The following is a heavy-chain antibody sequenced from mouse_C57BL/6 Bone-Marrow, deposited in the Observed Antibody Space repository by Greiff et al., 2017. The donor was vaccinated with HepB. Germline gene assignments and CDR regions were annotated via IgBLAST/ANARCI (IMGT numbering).Heavy chain of an antibody. CDR3: TRDGGWDYFDY. Sequence: EVMLVESGEGLVKPGGSLKLSCAASGFTFSSYAMSWVRQTPEKRLEWVAYISSGGDYIYYADTVKGRFTISRDNARNTLYLQMSSLKSEDTAMYYSTRDGGWDYFDYWGQGTTLTVSS. CDR1: GFTFSSYA. J-gene: IGHJ2*01. CDR2: ISSGGDYI. V-gene: IGHV5-9-1*02. D-gene: IGHD3-3*01.